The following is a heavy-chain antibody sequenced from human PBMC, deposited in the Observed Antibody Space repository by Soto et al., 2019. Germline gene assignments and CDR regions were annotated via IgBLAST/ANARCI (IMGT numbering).Heavy chain of an antibody. J-gene: IGHJ6*02. D-gene: IGHD2-2*02. CDR1: GFTFSSYG. V-gene: IGHV3-30*18. Sequence: GSLRLSCAASGFTFSSYGMHWVRQAPGKGLEWVAVISYDGSNKYYADSVKGRFTISRDNSKNTLYLQMNSLRAEDTAVYYCAKDRLALYMDVWGQGTTVTVSS. CDR3: AKDRLALYMDV. CDR2: ISYDGSNK.